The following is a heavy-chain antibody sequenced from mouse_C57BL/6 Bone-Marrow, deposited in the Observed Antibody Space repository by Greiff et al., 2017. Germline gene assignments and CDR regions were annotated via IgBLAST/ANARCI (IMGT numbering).Heavy chain of an antibody. CDR2: INPNNGGT. V-gene: IGHV1-18*01. CDR3: ARSTRRYFDV. Sequence: EVQRVESGPELVKPGASVKIPCKASGYTFTDYNMDWVKQSHGKSLEWIGDINPNNGGTIYNQKFKGKATLTVDKSSSTAYMERRSLTSEDTAVYYGARSTRRYFDVWGTGTTVTVSS. J-gene: IGHJ1*03. CDR1: GYTFTDYN. D-gene: IGHD5-1*01.